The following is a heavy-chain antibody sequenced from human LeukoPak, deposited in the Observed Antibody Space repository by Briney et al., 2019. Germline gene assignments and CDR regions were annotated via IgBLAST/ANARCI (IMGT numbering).Heavy chain of an antibody. CDR2: ISSNGGST. CDR1: GSTFSSYA. J-gene: IGHJ4*02. V-gene: IGHV3-64*01. Sequence: GGSLRLSCAASGSTFSSYAMHWVRQAPGKGLQYVSAISSNGGSTYYANSLKGRFTISRDNSKNTLYLQMGSLRAEDMAVYYCARRGSYYGDSMDYWGQGTLVTVSS. D-gene: IGHD1-26*01. CDR3: ARRGSYYGDSMDY.